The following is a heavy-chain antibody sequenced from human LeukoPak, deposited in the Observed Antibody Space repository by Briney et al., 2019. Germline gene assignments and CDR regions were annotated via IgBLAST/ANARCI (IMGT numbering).Heavy chain of an antibody. D-gene: IGHD3-9*01. CDR3: ARVGRYFDWLLPTNDY. Sequence: GASVKVSCKASGYTFTGYYMHWVRQAPGQGLEWMGWINPNSGGTNYAQKFQGRVTMTRDTSISTAYMELSRLRSDDTAVYYCARVGRYFDWLLPTNDYRGQGTLVTVSS. CDR1: GYTFTGYY. J-gene: IGHJ4*02. V-gene: IGHV1-2*02. CDR2: INPNSGGT.